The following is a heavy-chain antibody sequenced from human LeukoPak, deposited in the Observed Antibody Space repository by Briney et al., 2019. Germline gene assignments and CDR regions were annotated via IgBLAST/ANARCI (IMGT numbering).Heavy chain of an antibody. Sequence: SETLSLTCTVSGGSISSYYWSWIRQPPGKGLEWIGYICTSGSTNYNPSLKSRVTISVDTSKNQFSLKLSSVTAADTAVYYCARGICSSTSCYTGSIYMDVWGKGPRSPSP. CDR2: ICTSGST. CDR1: GGSISSYY. CDR3: ARGICSSTSCYTGSIYMDV. J-gene: IGHJ6*03. D-gene: IGHD2-2*02. V-gene: IGHV4-4*09.